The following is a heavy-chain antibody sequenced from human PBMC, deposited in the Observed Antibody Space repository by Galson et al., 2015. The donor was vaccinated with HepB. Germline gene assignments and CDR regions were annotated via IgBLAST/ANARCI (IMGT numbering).Heavy chain of an antibody. CDR2: ISTSSSYI. D-gene: IGHD2-15*01. Sequence: SLRLSCAASGFTFSSYSMHWVRQAPGQGLEWVSSISTSSSYIYYADSVKGRFTISRDNAKNSLYMQMNSLRAEDTAVCYCARERGFCSGGSGYDYWFDPWGQGTLVTVSS. CDR1: GFTFSSYS. J-gene: IGHJ5*02. CDR3: ARERGFCSGGSGYDYWFDP. V-gene: IGHV3-21*01.